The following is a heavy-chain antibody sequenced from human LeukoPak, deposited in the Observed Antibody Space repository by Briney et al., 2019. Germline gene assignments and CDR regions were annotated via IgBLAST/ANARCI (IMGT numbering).Heavy chain of an antibody. J-gene: IGHJ3*02. CDR3: RSSGYYYSDAFDI. V-gene: IGHV3-7*01. CDR2: IKQDGSEK. CDR1: GFTFSSYW. D-gene: IGHD3-22*01. Sequence: PGGSLRLSCAASGFTFSSYWMSWVRQAPGKGLEWVANIKQDGSEKYYVDSVKGRFTISRDNAKNSLYLQMNSLRAEDTAVYYCRSSGYYYSDAFDIWGQGTMVTVSS.